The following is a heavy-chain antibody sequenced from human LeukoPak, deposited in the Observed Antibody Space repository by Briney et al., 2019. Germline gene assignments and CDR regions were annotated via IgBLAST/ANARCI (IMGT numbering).Heavy chain of an antibody. CDR1: GFTFSTYS. CDR3: ARLRLGDGGDY. V-gene: IGHV3-48*01. J-gene: IGHJ4*02. CDR2: ISGSSSTV. Sequence: GGSLRLSCAASGFTFSTYSMNWVRQAPGKWLEWVSYISGSSSTVYYADSVKGRFTISRDNANNSLYLQMNSLRAEDTAVYYCARLRLGDGGDYWGQGTLVTVSS. D-gene: IGHD3-16*01.